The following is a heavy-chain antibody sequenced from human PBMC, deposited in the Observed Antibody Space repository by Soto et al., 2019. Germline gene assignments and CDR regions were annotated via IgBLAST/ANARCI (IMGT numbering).Heavy chain of an antibody. CDR3: ARDNGFGESDV. V-gene: IGHV1-18*01. J-gene: IGHJ6*02. Sequence: QVQLVQSGAEVKKPGASVKVSCKASGYSFTSYGISWVRQAPGQGLEWMGWISAYNGNTTYAQKLQGRVTMTTDTSTITAYMELRRLRSAATAVYYCARDNGFGESDVGGQGTTVTVSS. CDR2: ISAYNGNT. D-gene: IGHD3-10*01. CDR1: GYSFTSYG.